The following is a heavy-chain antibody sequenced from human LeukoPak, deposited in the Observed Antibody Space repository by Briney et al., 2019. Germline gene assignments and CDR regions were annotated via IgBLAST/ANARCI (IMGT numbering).Heavy chain of an antibody. CDR2: FYHSGST. CDR1: GCSISNYY. Sequence: SETLSLTCTVSGCSISNYYWSWIRQPPGKGLEWIGGFYHSGSTNYNPSLKSRVTTSVDTSKNQFSLRLSSVTAADTAVSYCSSTQQWLGFDYWGQGILVTVSS. CDR3: SSTQQWLGFDY. J-gene: IGHJ4*02. D-gene: IGHD6-19*01. V-gene: IGHV4-59*01.